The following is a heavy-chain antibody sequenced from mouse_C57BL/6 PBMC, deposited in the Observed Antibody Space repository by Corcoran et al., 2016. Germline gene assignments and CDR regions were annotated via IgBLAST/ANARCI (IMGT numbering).Heavy chain of an antibody. CDR1: GYTFTDYY. D-gene: IGHD3-2*02. J-gene: IGHJ3*01. CDR2: IFPGSGST. V-gene: IGHV1-75*01. CDR3: AKAQATPAGFAY. Sequence: QVQLQQSGPELVKPGASVKISCKASGYTFTDYYINWVKQRPGQGLEWIGWIFPGSGSTYSHEKFKGKATLTVDKSSSTAYMLLSSLTSEDSAVYCCAKAQATPAGFAYWGQGTLVTVSA.